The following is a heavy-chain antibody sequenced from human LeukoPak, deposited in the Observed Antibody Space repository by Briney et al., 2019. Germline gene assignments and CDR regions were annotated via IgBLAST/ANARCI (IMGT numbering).Heavy chain of an antibody. D-gene: IGHD2-2*01. CDR1: GFTFSDYY. CDR2: ISSSGSTI. J-gene: IGHJ6*02. Sequence: GGSLRLSCAASGFTFSDYYMSWVRQAPGKGLEWVSYISSSGSTIYYADSVKGRFTISRDNAKNSLYLQMNSLRAEDTAVYYCARELMPGLCGMDVWGQGTTVIVSS. CDR3: ARELMPGLCGMDV. V-gene: IGHV3-11*01.